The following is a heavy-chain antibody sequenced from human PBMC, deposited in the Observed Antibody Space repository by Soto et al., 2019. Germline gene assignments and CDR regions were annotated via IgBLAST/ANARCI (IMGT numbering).Heavy chain of an antibody. V-gene: IGHV2-5*02. CDR1: GFSLSTSGVG. CDR2: IYWDDDK. CDR3: AHRLLCDYYYFWGSSFNPAPDNDWFAP. D-gene: IGHD3-16*01. J-gene: IGHJ5*02. Sequence: SGPTLVNPTQTLTLTCTFSGFSLSTSGVGVGWIRQPPGKALEWLALIYWDDDKRYSPSLKSRLTITKDTSKNQVVLTMTNMDSVDTATYYCAHRLLCDYYYFWGSSFNPAPDNDWFAPWGQGTLVTVSS.